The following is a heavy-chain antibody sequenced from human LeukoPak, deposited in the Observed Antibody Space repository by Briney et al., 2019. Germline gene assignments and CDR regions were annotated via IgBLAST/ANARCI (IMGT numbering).Heavy chain of an antibody. CDR1: GFTFTDFI. Sequence: PAGSLRLSCEASGFTFTDFILHWVRQAPGKGLEWVAVCTVNEGIIIYADSVKGRFTISRDNSKNTLYLQMNSLGTDDMGIYYCARDPIAGAPDYLDFWGQGKLGSVSS. V-gene: IGHV3-30-3*01. CDR2: CTVNEGII. J-gene: IGHJ4*02. CDR3: ARDPIAGAPDYLDF. D-gene: IGHD1-14*01.